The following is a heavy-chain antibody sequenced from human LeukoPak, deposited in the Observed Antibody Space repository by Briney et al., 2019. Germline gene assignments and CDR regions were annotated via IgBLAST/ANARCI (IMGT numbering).Heavy chain of an antibody. CDR3: MRDYMGWFDP. D-gene: IGHD3-10*01. V-gene: IGHV3-30-3*01. Sequence: GGSLRLSCVASGFSFTNAWMNWVRQAPGKGLEWVSIISLDGSTEFYADSVKGRFTISRDTASNTMHLEMNNLRIEDTAVYYCMRDYMGWFDPWGQGSLVTVSS. J-gene: IGHJ5*02. CDR2: ISLDGSTE. CDR1: GFSFTNAW.